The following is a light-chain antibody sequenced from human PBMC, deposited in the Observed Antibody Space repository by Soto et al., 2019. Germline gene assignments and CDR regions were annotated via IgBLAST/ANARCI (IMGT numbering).Light chain of an antibody. V-gene: IGKV3-20*01. CDR3: QQYGALPPT. CDR1: QTVSNTY. CDR2: GAS. J-gene: IGKJ4*01. Sequence: EIVLTQFPGALSLSPGERVTLSCRASQTVSNTYLAWYQQMSGQAPKFLIYGASNRATGIPDRFSGSGSGTDFTLTISRLEPEDCAVYYCQQYGALPPTFGGGTKVEIK.